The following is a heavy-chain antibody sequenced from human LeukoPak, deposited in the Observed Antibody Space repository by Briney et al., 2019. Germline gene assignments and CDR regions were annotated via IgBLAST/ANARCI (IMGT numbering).Heavy chain of an antibody. J-gene: IGHJ4*02. CDR3: ARDSSGWSYFDY. CDR2: ISSSSNTI. V-gene: IGHV3-48*01. CDR1: GITLSSYS. D-gene: IGHD6-19*01. Sequence: PGGSLRLSCAASGITLSSYSMNWVRQAPGKGLEWVSYISSSSNTIYYADSVKGRFTISRDNARNSLYLQMNSLRAEDTAVYYCARDSSGWSYFDYWGQGTLVTVSS.